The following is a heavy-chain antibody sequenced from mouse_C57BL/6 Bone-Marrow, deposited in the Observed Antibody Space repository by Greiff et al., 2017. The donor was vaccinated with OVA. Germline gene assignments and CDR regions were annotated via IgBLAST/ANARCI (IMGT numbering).Heavy chain of an antibody. Sequence: VQLKQSGAELVRPGASVKLSCTASGFNITDDYMHWVKQRPEQGLEWIGWIDPENGDTEYDQKFQGKATITADTSSNTAYLQLSSLTSEDTAVYYCTTGGWFAYWGQGTLVTVSA. CDR1: GFNITDDY. V-gene: IGHV14-4*01. CDR2: IDPENGDT. CDR3: TTGGWFAY. J-gene: IGHJ3*01.